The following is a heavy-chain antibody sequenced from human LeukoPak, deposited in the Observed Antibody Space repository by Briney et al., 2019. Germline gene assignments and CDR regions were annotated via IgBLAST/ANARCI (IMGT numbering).Heavy chain of an antibody. V-gene: IGHV1-69*06. CDR3: AARDNGNDLLSYHAMDV. CDR1: RGSFRRYA. D-gene: IGHD1-1*01. CDR2: IMPVLDTG. J-gene: IGHJ6*04. Sequence: SVKVSCKASRGSFRRYAFAWVRQAPGQGLEWMGGIMPVLDTGSYAQGFQGRVTITADRSTSTAYMELRSLRPEDTALYYCAARDNGNDLLSYHAMDVWGNGTTVTVSS.